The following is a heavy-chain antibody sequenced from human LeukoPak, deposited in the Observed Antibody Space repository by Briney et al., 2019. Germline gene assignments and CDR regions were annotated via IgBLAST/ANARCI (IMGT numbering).Heavy chain of an antibody. V-gene: IGHV1-69*05. CDR3: ACIMGAKAGVDY. J-gene: IGHJ4*02. CDR2: IIPIFGTA. CDR1: GGTFSSYA. Sequence: SVKVSCKASGGTFSSYAISWVRQAPGQGLEWMGGIIPIFGTANYAQKFQGRVTITTDESTSTAYMEMSSLRSEDTAVYYCACIMGAKAGVDYWGQGTLVTVSS. D-gene: IGHD1-26*01.